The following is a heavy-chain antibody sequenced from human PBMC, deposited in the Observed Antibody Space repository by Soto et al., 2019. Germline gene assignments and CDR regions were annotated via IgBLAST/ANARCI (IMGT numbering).Heavy chain of an antibody. CDR2: ISYDGNNK. CDR1: GFVFSNSA. V-gene: IGHV3-30-3*01. D-gene: IGHD3-22*01. J-gene: IGHJ4*02. Sequence: GGSLRLSCAGSGFVFSNSAFHWVRQAPGKGLEWVALISYDGNNKYYADSVKGRFTISRDNSKNTLYLQMHSLRADDTAVYYCAREVASYDRSGFFDYWGQGALVTVSS. CDR3: AREVASYDRSGFFDY.